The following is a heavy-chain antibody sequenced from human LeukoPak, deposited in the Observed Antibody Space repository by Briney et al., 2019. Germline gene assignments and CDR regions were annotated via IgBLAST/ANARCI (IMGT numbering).Heavy chain of an antibody. Sequence: RGSLRLSCAASGFTFSSYWMHWVRQAPGKGLVCVSRINSDGSSTSYADSVKGRFTISRDNAKNTLYLQMNSLRAEDTAVYYCARDRYCSGGSCYPSTPDYWGQGTLVTVSS. D-gene: IGHD2-15*01. CDR1: GFTFSSYW. CDR2: INSDGSST. J-gene: IGHJ4*02. V-gene: IGHV3-74*01. CDR3: ARDRYCSGGSCYPSTPDY.